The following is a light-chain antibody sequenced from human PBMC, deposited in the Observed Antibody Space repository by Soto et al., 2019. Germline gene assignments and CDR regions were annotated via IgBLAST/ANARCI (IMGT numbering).Light chain of an antibody. Sequence: EIVLTQSPGTLSLSPGERATLSCGASQSVSSTFLAWYQQKPGQAPRLLIYGASSRATDIPARFSGSGSGTEFTLTVSRLKPEDFAVYYCQQYGSSPYTVGLGTKLEMK. V-gene: IGKV3-20*01. CDR2: GAS. CDR1: QSVSSTF. J-gene: IGKJ2*01. CDR3: QQYGSSPYT.